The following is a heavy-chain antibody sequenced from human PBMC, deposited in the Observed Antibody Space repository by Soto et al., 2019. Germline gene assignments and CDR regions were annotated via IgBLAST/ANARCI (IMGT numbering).Heavy chain of an antibody. CDR2: IYYTGST. CDR3: AREFSNSPEAFDS. CDR1: GGSVNSDTFY. V-gene: IGHV4-61*01. D-gene: IGHD6-6*01. J-gene: IGHJ4*02. Sequence: KPSETLSLTCTVSGGSVNSDTFYWSWIRQPPGRGLEWIGYIYYTGSTNYNPSLKSRVTISINTSRNQFSLKLTSVTAADTAVYYCAREFSNSPEAFDSWGQGSLVTVPQ.